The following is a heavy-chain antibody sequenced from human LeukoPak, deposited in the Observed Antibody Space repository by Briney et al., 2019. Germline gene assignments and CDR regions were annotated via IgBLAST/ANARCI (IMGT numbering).Heavy chain of an antibody. CDR3: VRRWLVPDY. Sequence: SGGSLRLSCAASGFTFSDYYMSWIRQAPGKGLEWVSYISSSDTTMYYADSVKGRFTISRDNAKNSLYLQMNGLRADDTAVYYCVRRWLVPDYWGQGTLVTVSS. CDR2: ISSSDTTM. J-gene: IGHJ4*02. V-gene: IGHV3-11*01. CDR1: GFTFSDYY. D-gene: IGHD6-19*01.